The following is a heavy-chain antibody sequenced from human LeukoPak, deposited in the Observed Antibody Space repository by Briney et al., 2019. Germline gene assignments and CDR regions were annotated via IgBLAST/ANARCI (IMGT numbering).Heavy chain of an antibody. Sequence: PSETLSLTCTVSGGSISSGDYYWSWIRQPPGKGLEWIGYIYYSGSTYYNPSLKSRVTISVDTSKNQFSLKLSSVTAADTAVYYCARGSRGYDFWSGYYPSPIAFDIWGQGTMVTVSS. D-gene: IGHD3-3*01. J-gene: IGHJ3*02. CDR2: IYYSGST. V-gene: IGHV4-30-4*08. CDR1: GGSISSGDYY. CDR3: ARGSRGYDFWSGYYPSPIAFDI.